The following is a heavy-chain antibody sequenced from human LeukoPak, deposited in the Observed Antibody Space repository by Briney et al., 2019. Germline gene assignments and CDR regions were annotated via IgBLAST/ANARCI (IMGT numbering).Heavy chain of an antibody. CDR2: ISSSSSYI. V-gene: IGHV3-21*01. J-gene: IGHJ3*02. Sequence: GGSLRLSCAASGFTFSSYSMNWVRQAPGKGLEWVSSISSSSSYIYYADSVKGRFTISRDNAKNSLYLQMNSLRAKDTAVYYCARDFPMFYYDSSGYPVAFDIWGQGTMVTVSS. CDR3: ARDFPMFYYDSSGYPVAFDI. CDR1: GFTFSSYS. D-gene: IGHD3-22*01.